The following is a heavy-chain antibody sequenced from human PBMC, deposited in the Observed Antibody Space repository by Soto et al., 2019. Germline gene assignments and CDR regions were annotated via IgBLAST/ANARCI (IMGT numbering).Heavy chain of an antibody. Sequence: GASVKASCKSSGGTFSSYAISWVRQAPEQGLEWMGGIIPIFGTANYAQKFQGRVTITADESTSTAYMELSSLRSEDTAVYYCARDGRDGYNNADYYYGMDVWGQGTTVTVSS. J-gene: IGHJ6*02. CDR3: ARDGRDGYNNADYYYGMDV. V-gene: IGHV1-69*13. D-gene: IGHD5-12*01. CDR1: GGTFSSYA. CDR2: IIPIFGTA.